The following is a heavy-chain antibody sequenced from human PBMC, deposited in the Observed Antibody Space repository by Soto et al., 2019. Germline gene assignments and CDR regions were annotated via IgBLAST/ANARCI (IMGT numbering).Heavy chain of an antibody. J-gene: IGHJ4*02. D-gene: IGHD6-19*01. CDR3: ARRIAVAGTSDY. Sequence: QVQLVESGGGVVQPGRSLRLSCAASGFTFSSYGMHWVRQAPGKGLEWVAVIWYDGSNKYYADSVKGRFTISRDNSKNTLYLQMNSLRAEDTGVYYCARRIAVAGTSDYWGQGTLVTVSS. CDR2: IWYDGSNK. V-gene: IGHV3-33*01. CDR1: GFTFSSYG.